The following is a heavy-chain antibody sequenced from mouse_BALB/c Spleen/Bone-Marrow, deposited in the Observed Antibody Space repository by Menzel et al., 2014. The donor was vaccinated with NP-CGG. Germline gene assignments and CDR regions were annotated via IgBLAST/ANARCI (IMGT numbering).Heavy chain of an antibody. D-gene: IGHD1-2*01. CDR1: GYTFSSYW. V-gene: IGHV1-9*01. CDR2: ILPGSGST. Sequence: QVQLKESGTEQMKPGASVKISCKATGYTFSSYWIEWVNQRPGHGLEWIGEILPGSGSTIYNEKFKGKATFTADTSSNTAYMQLSSLTSEDSAVYYCARRGHGFAWFAYWGQGTLVTVSA. J-gene: IGHJ3*01. CDR3: ARRGHGFAWFAY.